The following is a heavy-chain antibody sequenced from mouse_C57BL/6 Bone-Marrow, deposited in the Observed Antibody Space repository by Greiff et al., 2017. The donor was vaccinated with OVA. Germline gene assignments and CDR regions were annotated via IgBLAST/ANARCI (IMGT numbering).Heavy chain of an antibody. J-gene: IGHJ4*01. D-gene: IGHD1-1*01. V-gene: IGHV7-3*01. CDR3: ARSLLYDYGSSYPYYAMDY. Sequence: EVQGVESGGGLVQPGGSLSLSCAASGFTFTDYYMSWVRQPPGKALEWLGFIRNKANGSTTEYSASVKGRFTISRDNSQSILYLQMNALRAEDRATYYCARSLLYDYGSSYPYYAMDYWGQGTSVTVSS. CDR1: GFTFTDYY. CDR2: IRNKANGSTT.